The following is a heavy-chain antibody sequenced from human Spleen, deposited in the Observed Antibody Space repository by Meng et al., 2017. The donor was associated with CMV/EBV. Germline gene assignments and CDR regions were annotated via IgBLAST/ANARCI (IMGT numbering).Heavy chain of an antibody. D-gene: IGHD1-26*01. CDR1: GFTFSGYT. Sequence: LSCVASGFTFSGYTMNWVRQAPGKGLEWVSSISNSGAYIYYADSVKGRFTLSRDNAKNSLYLQMNSLRAEDTAVYYCTTGIVGITGYWGQGTLVTVSS. J-gene: IGHJ4*02. CDR2: ISNSGAYI. V-gene: IGHV3-21*01. CDR3: TTGIVGITGY.